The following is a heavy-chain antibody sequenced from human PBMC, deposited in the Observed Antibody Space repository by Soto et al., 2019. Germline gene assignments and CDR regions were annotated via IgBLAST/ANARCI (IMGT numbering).Heavy chain of an antibody. CDR2: IYASGST. J-gene: IGHJ4*02. CDR3: ARSGYSSAWYTAFDS. CDR1: GDSISGYY. D-gene: IGHD6-19*01. Sequence: SETLSLTCTVSGDSISGYYWNWIRQPAGKGLEWIGRIYASGSTISNRSLRSRVALSVDTSKNQFSLNLNSVIAADTAMYYCARSGYSSAWYTAFDSWSQGTLVTVSS. V-gene: IGHV4-4*07.